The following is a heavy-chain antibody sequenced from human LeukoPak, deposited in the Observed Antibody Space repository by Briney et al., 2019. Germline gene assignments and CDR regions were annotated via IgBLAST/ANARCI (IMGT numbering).Heavy chain of an antibody. CDR3: ARGGLAARFGV. V-gene: IGHV4-4*09. Sequence: SETLSLTCTVSGGSISSYYWSWIRQPPGKGLEWIGYIYTSGSTNYNPSLKSRVTISVDTSKNQFSLKLSSVTAADTAVYYCARGGLAARFGVWGQGTMVTVSS. CDR1: GGSISSYY. J-gene: IGHJ3*01. CDR2: IYTSGST. D-gene: IGHD6-6*01.